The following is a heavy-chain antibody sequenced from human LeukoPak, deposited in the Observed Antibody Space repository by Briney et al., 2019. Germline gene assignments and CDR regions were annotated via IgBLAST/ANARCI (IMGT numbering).Heavy chain of an antibody. V-gene: IGHV3-7*04. CDR1: GFTFSSYW. Sequence: GGSLRLSCVTSGFTFSSYWMTWVRQAPGKGLEWVANINQDGHEKNYVDSVKGRFTISRDNPKNSLYLQMNSLRAEDTAVYYCARGGFRFDPWGQGTLVTVSS. J-gene: IGHJ5*02. CDR3: ARGGFRFDP. CDR2: INQDGHEK.